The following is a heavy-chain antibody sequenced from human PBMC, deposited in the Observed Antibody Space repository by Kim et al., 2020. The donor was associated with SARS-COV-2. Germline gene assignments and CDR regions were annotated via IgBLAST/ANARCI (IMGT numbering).Heavy chain of an antibody. CDR2: ITTGSAYI. V-gene: IGHV3-21*01. CDR3: VGDLFGGPPL. CDR1: GFIFSRYN. J-gene: IGHJ1*01. D-gene: IGHD3-3*01. Sequence: GGSLRLSCEGSGFIFSRYNMNWVRQIPGRGLEWLCSITTGSAYIYYADSVRGRFTVARDNTRKSLSLEMDSLRVDDSAMYFCVGDLFGGPPLWGQGTLVTVSS.